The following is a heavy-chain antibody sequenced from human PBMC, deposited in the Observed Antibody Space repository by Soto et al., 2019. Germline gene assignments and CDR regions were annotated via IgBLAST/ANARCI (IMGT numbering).Heavy chain of an antibody. Sequence: SETLSHTCTVSGGSLSSGSFCWGWIRQPPGKGLEWIGHIYFTGTSSYSPSLKSRVTMSVDTSKNQFSLKLSSVTAADTAVYYCARADSSGPLDYWGQGTLVTSPQ. CDR3: ARADSSGPLDY. V-gene: IGHV4-30-4*08. J-gene: IGHJ4*02. CDR2: IYFTGTS. D-gene: IGHD3-22*01. CDR1: GGSLSSGSFC.